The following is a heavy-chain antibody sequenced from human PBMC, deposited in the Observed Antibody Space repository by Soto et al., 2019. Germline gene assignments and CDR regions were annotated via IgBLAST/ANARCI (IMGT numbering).Heavy chain of an antibody. D-gene: IGHD4-17*01. CDR3: ARALDRYGDYIGYFDY. V-gene: IGHV3-33*01. Sequence: PGGSLRLSCAASGFTFFTYGMHWVRQAPGKGLEWVGFSWFNGTTQHYADSLKGRITISRDNSRDTLYLQMNSLRVEDTAVYYCARALDRYGDYIGYFDYWGQGTRVTVSS. J-gene: IGHJ4*02. CDR1: GFTFFTYG. CDR2: SWFNGTTQ.